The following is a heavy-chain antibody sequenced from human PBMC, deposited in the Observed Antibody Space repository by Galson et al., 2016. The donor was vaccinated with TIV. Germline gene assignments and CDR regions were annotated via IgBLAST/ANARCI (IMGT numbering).Heavy chain of an antibody. CDR2: MSGSGSVR. Sequence: SLRLSCAASGFTFSSSEVIWVRQAPGKGLEWVSYMSGSGSVRYYADSVRGRFTISRDNAQNSLYLQMTSLRVEDTALYYCARLGMVDSTLVIDYWGQGTLVTVSS. D-gene: IGHD2-15*01. J-gene: IGHJ4*02. CDR1: GFTFSSSE. CDR3: ARLGMVDSTLVIDY. V-gene: IGHV3-48*03.